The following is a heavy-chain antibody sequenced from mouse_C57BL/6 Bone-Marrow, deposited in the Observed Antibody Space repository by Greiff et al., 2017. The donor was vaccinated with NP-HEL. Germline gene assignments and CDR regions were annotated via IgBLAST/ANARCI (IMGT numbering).Heavy chain of an antibody. D-gene: IGHD1-1*01. V-gene: IGHV1-82*01. CDR2: IYPGDGDT. CDR1: GYAFSSSW. J-gene: IGHJ1*03. Sequence: QVQLKESGPELVKPGASVKISCKASGYAFSSSWMNWVKQRPGKGLEWIGRIYPGDGDTNYNGKFKGKATLTADKSSSTAYMQLSSLTSEDSAVYFCAHYYGSRRGYFDFWGTGTTVTVSS. CDR3: AHYYGSRRGYFDF.